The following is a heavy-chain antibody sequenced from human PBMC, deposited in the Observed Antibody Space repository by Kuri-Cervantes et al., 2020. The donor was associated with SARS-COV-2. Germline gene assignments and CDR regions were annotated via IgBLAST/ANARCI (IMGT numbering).Heavy chain of an antibody. CDR3: ARDPAATGRIGTSYHGLDV. Sequence: ASVKVSCKTSGYIFTNYYIHWVRQAPGQGLEWMGLIDPLSLITTYAQKFQDRVTMTRDTSIKTAYMELRRLRYDDTAVYYCARDPAATGRIGTSYHGLDVWGQGTTVTVSS. D-gene: IGHD6-13*01. J-gene: IGHJ6*02. V-gene: IGHV1-2*02. CDR1: GYIFTNYY. CDR2: IDPLSLIT.